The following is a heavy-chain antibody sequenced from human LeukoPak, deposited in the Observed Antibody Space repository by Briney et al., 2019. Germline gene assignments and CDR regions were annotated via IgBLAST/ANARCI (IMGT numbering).Heavy chain of an antibody. J-gene: IGHJ6*03. CDR2: INHSRST. CDR3: ARRLGRKFGERFYYYHYMDV. D-gene: IGHD3-10*01. Sequence: PSETLPLTCAVYGGSFSGYYWSWIRQPPGKGLEWIGEINHSRSTKYNPSLKSRVTISVDTSKNQFSLKLSSVTAADTAVYYCARRLGRKFGERFYYYHYMDVWGKGTTVTISS. CDR1: GGSFSGYY. V-gene: IGHV4-34*01.